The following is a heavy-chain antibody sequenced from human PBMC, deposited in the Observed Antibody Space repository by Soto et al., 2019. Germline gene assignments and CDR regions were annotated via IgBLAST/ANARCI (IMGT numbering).Heavy chain of an antibody. D-gene: IGHD1-1*01. Sequence: SETLSLTCSVSGGSISTVGHYWTWIRQPPGKGLEWIGSIYHTGSTYYSKSLRSRLTMSVDTSKSQFSLRLSSVTAADTAVYYCARATGTLRSRNCDYWGQGSLVTGSS. J-gene: IGHJ4*02. CDR2: IYHTGST. V-gene: IGHV4-31*03. CDR3: ARATGTLRSRNCDY. CDR1: GGSISTVGHY.